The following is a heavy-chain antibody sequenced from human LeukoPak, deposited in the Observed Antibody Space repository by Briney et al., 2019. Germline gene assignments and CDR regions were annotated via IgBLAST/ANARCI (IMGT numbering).Heavy chain of an antibody. Sequence: GGSLRLSCAASGFTFSSYAMHWVRRAPGKGLGWVAVISYDGSNKYYADSVKGRFTISRDNSKNTLYLQMNSLRAEDTAVYYCARDEMVRGVTKNDAFDIWGQGTMVTVSS. CDR2: ISYDGSNK. CDR3: ARDEMVRGVTKNDAFDI. D-gene: IGHD3-10*01. CDR1: GFTFSSYA. V-gene: IGHV3-30*04. J-gene: IGHJ3*02.